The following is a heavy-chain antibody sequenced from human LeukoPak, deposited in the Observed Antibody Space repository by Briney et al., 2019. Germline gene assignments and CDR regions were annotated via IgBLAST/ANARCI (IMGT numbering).Heavy chain of an antibody. V-gene: IGHV3-7*01. D-gene: IGHD6-19*01. J-gene: IGHJ5*02. CDR2: IKQDGSEK. CDR1: GFTFSSYW. CDR3: ARELRSSGNWFDP. Sequence: GGSLRLSCADSGFTFSSYWMSWVRQAPGKGLEWVANIKQDGSEKYYVDSVKGRFTISRDNAKNSLYLQMNSPRAEDTAVYYCARELRSSGNWFDPWGQGTLVTVSS.